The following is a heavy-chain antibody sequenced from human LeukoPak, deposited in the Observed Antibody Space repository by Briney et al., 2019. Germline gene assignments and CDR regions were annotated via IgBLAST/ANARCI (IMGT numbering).Heavy chain of an antibody. Sequence: NPGGSLRLSCSASGFTLSTYAIEWVRQAPGKGLEWVSSIISRSTYIYHADSVKGRFNIYRDNAKNSLFLQMNSLRAEDTAMYFCAKSTRAVMAMMDVWGKGTTVTVSS. CDR2: IISRSTYI. D-gene: IGHD3-16*01. CDR1: GFTLSTYA. CDR3: AKSTRAVMAMMDV. V-gene: IGHV3-21*01. J-gene: IGHJ6*04.